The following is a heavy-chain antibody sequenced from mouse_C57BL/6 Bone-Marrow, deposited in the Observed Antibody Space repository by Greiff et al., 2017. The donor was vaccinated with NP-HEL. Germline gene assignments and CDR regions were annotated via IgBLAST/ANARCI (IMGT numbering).Heavy chain of an antibody. CDR3: ARRGYDYGGVDFDV. CDR1: GYTFTSYW. J-gene: IGHJ1*03. CDR2: IYPGSGST. D-gene: IGHD2-4*01. V-gene: IGHV1-55*01. Sequence: QVQLQQPGAELVKPGASVKMSCKASGYTFTSYWITWVKQRPGQGLEWIGDIYPGSGSTNYNEKFKSKATLTVDTSSSTAYLQLRSLTSEDSAVYYCARRGYDYGGVDFDVWGTGTTVTVSS.